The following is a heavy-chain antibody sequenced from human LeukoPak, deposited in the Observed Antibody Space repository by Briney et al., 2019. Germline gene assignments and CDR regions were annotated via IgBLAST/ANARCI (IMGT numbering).Heavy chain of an antibody. D-gene: IGHD5-18*01. CDR1: GFTFSSYA. CDR3: AKGLGYSYGSDAFDI. Sequence: GGSLRLSCAASGFTFSSYAMSWVRQAPGKGLEWVSAISGSGGSTYYADSVKGRFTISRGNSKNTLYLQMNSLRAEDTAVYYCAKGLGYSYGSDAFDIWGQGTMVTVSS. V-gene: IGHV3-23*01. CDR2: ISGSGGST. J-gene: IGHJ3*02.